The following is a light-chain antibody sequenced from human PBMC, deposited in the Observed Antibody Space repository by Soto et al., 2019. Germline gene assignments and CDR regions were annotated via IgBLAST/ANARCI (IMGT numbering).Light chain of an antibody. V-gene: IGLV1-47*01. CDR1: SSNIGSNY. CDR3: SAWDDSLSAYV. Sequence: QSVLTQPPSASGTPGQRVTISCSGSSSNIGSNYVYWYQQLQGTAPKLLIYRNIKRPSGVPARFSCSKSGTSASLAISGLRSEDDADYYCSAWDDSLSAYVFGTGTKLTVL. CDR2: RNI. J-gene: IGLJ1*01.